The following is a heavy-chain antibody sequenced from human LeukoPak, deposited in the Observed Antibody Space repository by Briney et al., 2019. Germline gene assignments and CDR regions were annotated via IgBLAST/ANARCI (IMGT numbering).Heavy chain of an antibody. CDR1: GFTFSSYW. Sequence: GGSLRLSCAASGFTFSSYWMSWVRQVPGKGLEWVANINQDGSEKYHVDSVKGRFTISRDNARNSLYLQMSSLRAEDTAVYYCARGGIQLWLHWFDPWGQGTLVTVSS. CDR2: INQDGSEK. CDR3: ARGGIQLWLHWFDP. D-gene: IGHD5-18*01. V-gene: IGHV3-7*01. J-gene: IGHJ5*02.